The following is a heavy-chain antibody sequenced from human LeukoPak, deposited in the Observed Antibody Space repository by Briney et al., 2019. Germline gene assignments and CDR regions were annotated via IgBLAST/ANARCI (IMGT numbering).Heavy chain of an antibody. D-gene: IGHD1-14*01. CDR1: GFTFSSYS. V-gene: IGHV3-21*01. CDR2: ISSSSSYI. CDR3: ARELSGTTDWFDP. Sequence: GGSLRLSCAASGFTFSSYSMNWVHQAPGKGLEWVSSISSSSSYIYYADSVKGRFTISRDNAKNSLYLQMNSLRAEDTAVYYCARELSGTTDWFDPWGQGTLVTVSS. J-gene: IGHJ5*02.